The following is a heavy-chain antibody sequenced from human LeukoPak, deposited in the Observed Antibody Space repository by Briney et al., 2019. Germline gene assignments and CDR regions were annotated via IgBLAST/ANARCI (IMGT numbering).Heavy chain of an antibody. V-gene: IGHV1-2*02. D-gene: IGHD3/OR15-3a*01. CDR1: GYTFNGYY. J-gene: IGHJ5*02. CDR2: INPNSGGT. Sequence: GASVKVSCKASGYTFNGYYFHWVRQAPGQGLEWMGWINPNSGGTNYAQKFQGRVTVTRDTSISTAYMELSRLTSDDTAVYYCARGHWTDGLDHWGQGTLVTVSS. CDR3: ARGHWTDGLDH.